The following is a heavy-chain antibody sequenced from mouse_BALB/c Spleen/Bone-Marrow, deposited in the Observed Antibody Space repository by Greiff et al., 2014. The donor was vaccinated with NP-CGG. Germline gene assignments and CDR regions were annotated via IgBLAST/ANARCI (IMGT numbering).Heavy chain of an antibody. V-gene: IGHV1-7*01. CDR2: INPSTGYT. CDR3: ARGNYEAMDY. Sequence: QVQLQQSGAELAKPGASVKMSCKASGYTFTTYWMHWVKQRPGQGLEWIGYINPSTGYTAYNQKFKDKATLTADKSSNTAYMQLSSLTSEDSAVYYCARGNYEAMDYGGQGTSVTVPS. CDR1: GYTFTTYW. J-gene: IGHJ4*01. D-gene: IGHD2-1*01.